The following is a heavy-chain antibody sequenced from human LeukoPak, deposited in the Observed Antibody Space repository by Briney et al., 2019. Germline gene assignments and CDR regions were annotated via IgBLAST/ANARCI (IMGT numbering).Heavy chain of an antibody. J-gene: IGHJ4*02. Sequence: GGSLRLSCAASGFTFSNAWMSWVRQAPGKGLEWVGRIKSKTDGGTTDYAAPVKGRFTISRDDSKNTLYLQMNSLKTEDTAVYYCTTDVATFPDYYDSSGYTDYWGQGTLVTVSS. V-gene: IGHV3-15*01. D-gene: IGHD3-22*01. CDR1: GFTFSNAW. CDR2: IKSKTDGGTT. CDR3: TTDVATFPDYYDSSGYTDY.